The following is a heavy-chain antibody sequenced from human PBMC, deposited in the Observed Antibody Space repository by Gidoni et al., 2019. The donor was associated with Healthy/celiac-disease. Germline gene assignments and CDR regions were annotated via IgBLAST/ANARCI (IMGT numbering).Heavy chain of an antibody. CDR2: INHSGST. Sequence: QVQLQQWGAGLLTPSETLSLTCAVYGGSFSGYYWSWIRQPPGKGLEWIGEINHSGSTNYNPSLKSRVTISVDTSKNQFSLKLSSVTAADTAVYYCARAPYYDFWSGYPYWGQGTLVTVSS. V-gene: IGHV4-34*01. D-gene: IGHD3-3*01. CDR1: GGSFSGYY. J-gene: IGHJ4*02. CDR3: ARAPYYDFWSGYPY.